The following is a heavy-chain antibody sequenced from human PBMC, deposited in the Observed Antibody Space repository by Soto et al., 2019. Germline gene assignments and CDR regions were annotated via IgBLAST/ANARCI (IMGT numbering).Heavy chain of an antibody. CDR2: KHHSGST. J-gene: IGHJ6*01. D-gene: IGHD6-19*01. Sequence: QVQLQESGPGLVKPSETLSLTCGVSGDSINNGFWWTWVRQPPGKGRGWIGEKHHSGSTNYNLSLTRRVSISLCKSTNQFSLIWSPVTAAGTPVDFCASSSGGWRLDVWGQGTRVTVSS. CDR1: GDSINNGFW. V-gene: IGHV4-4*02. CDR3: ASSSGGWRLDV.